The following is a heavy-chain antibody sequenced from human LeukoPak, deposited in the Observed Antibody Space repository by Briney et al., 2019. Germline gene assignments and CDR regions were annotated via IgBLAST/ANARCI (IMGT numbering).Heavy chain of an antibody. CDR3: ARDRVSDY. J-gene: IGHJ4*02. CDR2: ISSSSSTI. CDR1: GFTVSDNY. Sequence: GSLRLSCAASGFTVSDNYMSWVRQAPGKGLEWVSYISSSSSTIYYADSVKGRFTISRDNAKNSLYLQMNSLRAEDTAVYYCARDRVSDYWGQGTLVTVSS. V-gene: IGHV3-11*04. D-gene: IGHD2-8*01.